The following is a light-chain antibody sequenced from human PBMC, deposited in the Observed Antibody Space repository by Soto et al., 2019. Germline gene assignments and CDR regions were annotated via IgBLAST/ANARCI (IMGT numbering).Light chain of an antibody. V-gene: IGKV3-11*01. CDR1: QSVSSY. Sequence: EIVLTQSPATLSLSPGEGATLSCRASQSVSSYLAWYQQKPGQAPRLLIYDASSRATGVPARFSGSGSGTDFTLTIRSLEPEDFAVYYCQQRSNWPLTFGGGTKVEI. CDR2: DAS. CDR3: QQRSNWPLT. J-gene: IGKJ4*01.